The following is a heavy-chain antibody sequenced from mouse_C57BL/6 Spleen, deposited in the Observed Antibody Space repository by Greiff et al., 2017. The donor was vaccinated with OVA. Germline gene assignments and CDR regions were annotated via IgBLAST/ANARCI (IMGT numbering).Heavy chain of an antibody. CDR3: ARHEDGSSYWYFDV. CDR1: GYTFTEYT. Sequence: VKLMESGAELVKPGASVTLSCKASGYTFTEYTIHWVKQRSGQGLEWIGWFYTGSGSIKYNEKFKDKATLTADKSSSTVYMELSRLTSEDSAVYFCARHEDGSSYWYFDVWGTGTTVTVSS. CDR2: FYTGSGSI. J-gene: IGHJ1*03. D-gene: IGHD1-1*01. V-gene: IGHV1-62-2*01.